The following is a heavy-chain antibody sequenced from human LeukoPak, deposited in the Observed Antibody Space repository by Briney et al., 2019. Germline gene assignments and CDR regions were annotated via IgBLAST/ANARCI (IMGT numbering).Heavy chain of an antibody. Sequence: PGGSLRLSCTASGFAFSRYAMSWVRQAPGKGLEWVSAVSAGGGSTYYADSVQGRFTISRDNSKNTLYLQMNSLRAEDTAVYYCAKDMRYCSSNSCYWLAFDYWGQGTLVTVSS. CDR3: AKDMRYCSSNSCYWLAFDY. V-gene: IGHV3-23*01. CDR2: VSAGGGST. J-gene: IGHJ4*02. CDR1: GFAFSRYA. D-gene: IGHD2-2*01.